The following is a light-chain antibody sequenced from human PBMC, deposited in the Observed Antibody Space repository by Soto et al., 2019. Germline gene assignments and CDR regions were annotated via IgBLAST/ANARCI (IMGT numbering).Light chain of an antibody. V-gene: IGLV1-40*01. CDR2: GNS. J-gene: IGLJ1*01. Sequence: QSVLTQPPSVSGAPGQRVTISCTGSSSNIGTGYDVHWYQQLPGTAPKLLIYGNSNRPSGVPDRFSGSKSGTSAFLAITGLQAEDEADYYCQSFDSSRFYVFGTGTKLTVL. CDR3: QSFDSSRFYV. CDR1: SSNIGTGYD.